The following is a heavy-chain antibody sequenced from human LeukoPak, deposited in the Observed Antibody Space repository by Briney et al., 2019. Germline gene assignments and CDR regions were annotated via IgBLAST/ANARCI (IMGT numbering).Heavy chain of an antibody. D-gene: IGHD2-15*01. Sequence: PGGSLRLSCAASGFTFSTYNMNWVRQAPGKGLEWVSSISSSSDYIYYADSVKGRFTISRDNAKNSLYLQMNSLRPEDMALYYCAKETIYCSGGSCYHDAFDIWGQGTMVTVSS. CDR2: ISSSSDYI. V-gene: IGHV3-21*04. J-gene: IGHJ3*02. CDR1: GFTFSTYN. CDR3: AKETIYCSGGSCYHDAFDI.